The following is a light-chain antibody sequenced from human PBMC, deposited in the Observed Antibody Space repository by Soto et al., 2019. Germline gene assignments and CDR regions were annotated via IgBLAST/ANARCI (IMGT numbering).Light chain of an antibody. V-gene: IGKV3-15*01. CDR1: QSVSSN. CDR3: QHDNDWPLT. Sequence: EIVMTQSPATLSVSPGERATLSCRASQSVSSNLAWYQQKPGQAPRLLIYGPSTRDTGVPARFSGSGSGTDFTLTISSLQSEDFAVYFGQHDNDWPLTFGGGTKVDIK. CDR2: GPS. J-gene: IGKJ4*01.